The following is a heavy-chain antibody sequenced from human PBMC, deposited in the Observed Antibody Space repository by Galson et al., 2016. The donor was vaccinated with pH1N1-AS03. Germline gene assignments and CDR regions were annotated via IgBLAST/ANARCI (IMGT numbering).Heavy chain of an antibody. D-gene: IGHD2-15*01. CDR2: ISPYNGNT. V-gene: IGHV1-18*04. J-gene: IGHJ5*02. CDR3: ARAAPFDP. CDR1: GYTFPNFG. Sequence: SVKVSCKASGYTFPNFGMSWVRQAPGQGLEWMGWISPYNGNTQYAQRLEGRVTMTTDTSTNTAYMELGSLTYDDTAVYYCARAAPFDPWGQGTLVIVSS.